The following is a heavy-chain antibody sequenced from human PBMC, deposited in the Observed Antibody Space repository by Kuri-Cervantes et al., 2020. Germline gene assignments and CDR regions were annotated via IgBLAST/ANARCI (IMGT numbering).Heavy chain of an antibody. CDR2: ISSGETI. CDR1: GFTFDDYA. J-gene: IGHJ4*02. D-gene: IGHD6-6*01. Sequence: GESLKISCAASGFTFDDYAMSWVRQAPGKGLEWVSYISSGETISYADSVKGRFTISRDNAKNSLYPQMNSLRGEDTAVYYCARVGRSTRPGYWGQGTLVTVSS. CDR3: ARVGRSTRPGY. V-gene: IGHV3-69-1*02.